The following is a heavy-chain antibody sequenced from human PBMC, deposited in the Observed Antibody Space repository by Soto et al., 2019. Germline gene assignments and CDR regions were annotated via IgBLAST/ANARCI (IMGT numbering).Heavy chain of an antibody. D-gene: IGHD1-26*01. CDR3: VRALRAGGDY. J-gene: IGHJ4*02. CDR2: FNPRSDTT. Sequence: QVQLVQSGAEVKKPGASVKVSCKASGYTLSDANINWVRQAPGQGPEWMGIFNPRSDTTNYAQKFPARITMTRDTSTSTVYIELSSRSYEDTAVYHCVRALRAGGDYWGQGTLVTVSS. V-gene: IGHV1-46*01. CDR1: GYTLSDAN.